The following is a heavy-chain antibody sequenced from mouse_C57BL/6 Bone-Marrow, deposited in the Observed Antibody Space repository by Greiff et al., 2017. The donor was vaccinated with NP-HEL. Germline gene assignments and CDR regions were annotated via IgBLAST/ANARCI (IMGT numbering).Heavy chain of an antibody. J-gene: IGHJ4*01. D-gene: IGHD2-14*01. CDR1: GYTFTSYW. CDR2: IDPSDSET. CDR3: AREGTTKYYAMDY. Sequence: QVQLKQPGAELVRPGSSVKLSCKASGYTFTSYWMHWVKQRPIQGLEWIGNIDPSDSETHSNQKFKDKATLTVDKSSSTAYMQLSSLTSEDSAVYYCAREGTTKYYAMDYWGQGTSVTVSS. V-gene: IGHV1-52*01.